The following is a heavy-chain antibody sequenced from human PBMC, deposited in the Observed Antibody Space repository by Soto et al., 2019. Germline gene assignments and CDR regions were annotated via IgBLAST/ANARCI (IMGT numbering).Heavy chain of an antibody. J-gene: IGHJ4*02. CDR1: GYTFTGYY. CDR3: ARGRTTVTTEFDY. D-gene: IGHD4-17*01. CDR2: INPNSGGT. V-gene: IGHV1-2*04. Sequence: ASVKVSCKASGYTFTGYYMHWVRQAPGQGLEWMGWINPNSGGTNYAQKFQGWVTMTRDTSISTAYMELSRLRSDDTAVYYCARGRTTVTTEFDYGGQGTLVTVSS.